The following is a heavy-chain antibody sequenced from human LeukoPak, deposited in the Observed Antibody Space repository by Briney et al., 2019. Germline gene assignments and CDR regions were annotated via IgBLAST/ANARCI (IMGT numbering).Heavy chain of an antibody. J-gene: IGHJ4*02. Sequence: GGSLRLSCAASGFTFSSYEMNWVRQAPGKGLEWVSGINWNGGSTGYADSVKGRFTISRDNAKNSLYLQMNSLRAEDTALYYCASVGGAAAGDYWGQGTLVTVSS. D-gene: IGHD6-13*01. CDR3: ASVGGAAAGDY. V-gene: IGHV3-20*04. CDR2: INWNGGST. CDR1: GFTFSSYE.